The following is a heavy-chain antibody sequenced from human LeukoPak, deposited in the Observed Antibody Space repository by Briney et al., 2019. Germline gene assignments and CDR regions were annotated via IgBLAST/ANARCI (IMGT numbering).Heavy chain of an antibody. CDR1: GGSISSSSYY. V-gene: IGHV4-39*01. CDR3: ARGIVVVPAASFDY. CDR2: IYYSGST. D-gene: IGHD2-2*01. Sequence: SETLSLTCTVSGGSISSSSYYWGWIRQPPGKGLEWIGSIYYSGSTYYNPSLKSRVTISVDTSKNQFSLKLSSVTAADTAVYYCARGIVVVPAASFDYWGQGTLVTASS. J-gene: IGHJ4*02.